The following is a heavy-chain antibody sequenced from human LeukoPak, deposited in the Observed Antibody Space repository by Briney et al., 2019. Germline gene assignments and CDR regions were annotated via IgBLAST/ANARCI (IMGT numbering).Heavy chain of an antibody. CDR3: AREHYSDWFDP. J-gene: IGHJ5*02. Sequence: SQTLSLTCTVSGGSISSGSYYWSWIRQPAGKGLEWIGRIYTSGSTNYNPSLKSRVTISVDTSENHVSLKLSSVTAADTAVYYCAREHYSDWFDPWGQGTLVTVSS. V-gene: IGHV4-61*02. D-gene: IGHD2-15*01. CDR1: GGSISSGSYY. CDR2: IYTSGST.